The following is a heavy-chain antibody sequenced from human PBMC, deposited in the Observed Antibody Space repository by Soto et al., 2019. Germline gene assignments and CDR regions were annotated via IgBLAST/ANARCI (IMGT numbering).Heavy chain of an antibody. CDR3: ASWRWELLRYNWFDP. CDR2: IYYSGST. CDR1: GGSVSSGSYY. J-gene: IGHJ5*02. Sequence: SETLSLTCTVSGGSVSSGSYYWSWIRQPPGKGLEWIGYIYYSGSTNYNPSLKSRVTISVDTSKNQFSLKLSSVTAADTAVYYCASWRWELLRYNWFDPWGQGTLVTVSS. D-gene: IGHD1-26*01. V-gene: IGHV4-61*01.